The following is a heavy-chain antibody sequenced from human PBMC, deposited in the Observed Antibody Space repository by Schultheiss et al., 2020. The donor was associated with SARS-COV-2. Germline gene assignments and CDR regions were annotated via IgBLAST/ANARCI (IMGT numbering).Heavy chain of an antibody. J-gene: IGHJ5*02. V-gene: IGHV3-30-3*01. D-gene: IGHD3-3*01. CDR1: GFTFSSYA. CDR3: ARGAVWRYYDFWSGPGWFDP. Sequence: GGSLRLSCAASGFTFSSYAMHWVRQAPGKGLEWVAVISYDGSNKYYADSVKGRFTISRDNSKNTLYLQMNSLRAEDTAVYYCARGAVWRYYDFWSGPGWFDPWGQGTLVTVSS. CDR2: ISYDGSNK.